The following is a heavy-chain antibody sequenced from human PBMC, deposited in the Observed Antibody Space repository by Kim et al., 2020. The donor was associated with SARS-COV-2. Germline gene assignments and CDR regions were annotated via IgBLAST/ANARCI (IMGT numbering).Heavy chain of an antibody. CDR2: ISRGGST. J-gene: IGHJ5*01. CDR3: ASVLEGCSATSCYLLS. V-gene: IGHV4-4*02. Sequence: SETLSLTCAVSGASITSNNWWTWVRQTPEKGLEWIGEISRGGSTYYNPSLKSRVSISLDKSKNYFSLNLNSVTAADTAVYYCASVLEGCSATSCYLLSWG. D-gene: IGHD2-2*01. CDR1: GASITSNNW.